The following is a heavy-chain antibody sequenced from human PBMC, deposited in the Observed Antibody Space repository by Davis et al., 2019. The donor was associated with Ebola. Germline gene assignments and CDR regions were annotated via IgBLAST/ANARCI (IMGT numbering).Heavy chain of an antibody. J-gene: IGHJ4*02. V-gene: IGHV3-30*04. CDR1: GFTFSAST. CDR2: ISYDGENK. Sequence: GESLKISCVASGFTFSASTMHWVRQAPGKGLQWVAVISYDGENKNYADSVQGRFIISRDNSKNTLHLQMNSLTSEDTAVYYCAKDPPSYGLWYFDYWGQGTLVTVSS. CDR3: AKDPPSYGLWYFDY. D-gene: IGHD3-16*01.